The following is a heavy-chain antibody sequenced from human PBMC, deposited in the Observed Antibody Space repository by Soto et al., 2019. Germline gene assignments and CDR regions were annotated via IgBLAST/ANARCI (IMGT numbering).Heavy chain of an antibody. V-gene: IGHV3-23*01. Sequence: GGSLSLSCAASGFTVSSNYMSWVRQAPGKGLEWVSAISGSGGSTYYADSVKGRFTISRDNSKNTLYLQMNSLRAEDTAVYYCAGPYYDFWSGSQRDYYSGMDVWGQGTTVTVSS. CDR3: AGPYYDFWSGSQRDYYSGMDV. D-gene: IGHD3-3*01. J-gene: IGHJ6*02. CDR1: GFTVSSNY. CDR2: ISGSGGST.